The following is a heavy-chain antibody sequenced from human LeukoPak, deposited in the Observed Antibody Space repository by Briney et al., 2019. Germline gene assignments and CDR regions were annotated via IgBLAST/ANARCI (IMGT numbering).Heavy chain of an antibody. D-gene: IGHD2-8*02. CDR2: IFPSGGEI. Sequence: GGSLRLSCAASGFTFSSYEMIWVRQPPGKGLEWVSSIFPSGGEIHYADSVKGRFTIFRDNSKSTLTLQMNSLRAEDTAIYYCATYRQVLLPFESWGQGTLVTVSS. J-gene: IGHJ4*02. V-gene: IGHV3-23*01. CDR3: ATYRQVLLPFES. CDR1: GFTFSSYE.